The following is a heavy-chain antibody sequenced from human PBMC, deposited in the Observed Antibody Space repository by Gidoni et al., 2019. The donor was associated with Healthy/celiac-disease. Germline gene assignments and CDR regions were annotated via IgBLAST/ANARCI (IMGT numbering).Heavy chain of an antibody. J-gene: IGHJ6*03. V-gene: IGHV3-33*01. CDR3: ARDVNKYYYDSSGYEYYYYYMDV. Sequence: QVQLVESGGGVVQPGRSLRLSCAASGFTFSSYGMHWVRQAPGKGLEWGAVIWYDGSNKYYADSVKGRFTISRDNSKNTLYLQMNSLRAEDTAVYYCARDVNKYYYDSSGYEYYYYYMDVWGKGTTVTVSS. CDR1: GFTFSSYG. CDR2: IWYDGSNK. D-gene: IGHD3-22*01.